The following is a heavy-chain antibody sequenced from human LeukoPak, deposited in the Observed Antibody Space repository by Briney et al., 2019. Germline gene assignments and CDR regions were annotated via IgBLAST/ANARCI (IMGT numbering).Heavy chain of an antibody. CDR1: GGSISSYY. D-gene: IGHD4-17*01. CDR2: IYYSGST. J-gene: IGHJ3*02. Sequence: PSETLSLTCTVSGGSISSYYWSWIRQPPGRGLEWIGYIYYSGSTNYNPSLKSRVTISVDTSKNQFSLKLSSVTAADTAVYYCARDLPYGDTDAFDIWGQGTMVTVSS. V-gene: IGHV4-59*01. CDR3: ARDLPYGDTDAFDI.